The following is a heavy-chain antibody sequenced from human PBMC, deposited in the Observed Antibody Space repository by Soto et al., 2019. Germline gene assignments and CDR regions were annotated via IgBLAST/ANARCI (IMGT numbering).Heavy chain of an antibody. CDR1: GFTFSDYC. V-gene: IGHV3-11*06. D-gene: IGHD3-22*01. CDR3: ARGSHYYDSTGYPILDSFDI. CDR2: ISDSASYT. Sequence: PGGSLRLSCAASGFTFSDYCMSWIRQAPGKGLEWISYISDSASYTDFVDSVKGRFTISRDNADNSLYLQMHSLRAEDTAVYYCARGSHYYDSTGYPILDSFDIWGQGTMVTVSS. J-gene: IGHJ3*02.